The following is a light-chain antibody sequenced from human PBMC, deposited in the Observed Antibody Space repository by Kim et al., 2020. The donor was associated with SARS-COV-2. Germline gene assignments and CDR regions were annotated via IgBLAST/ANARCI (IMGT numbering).Light chain of an antibody. J-gene: IGLJ1*01. CDR1: KLGDRH. CDR3: QTWDSGTPYV. CDR2: EDI. V-gene: IGLV3-1*01. Sequence: SYELTQPPSVSVSPGQTAIITCSGNKLGDRHACWYQQRPGQSPVLVIYEDIKRPSGIPERFSDSNSGNTATLTIRGTQAMDDADYYCQTWDSGTPYVFGPGTTLTVL.